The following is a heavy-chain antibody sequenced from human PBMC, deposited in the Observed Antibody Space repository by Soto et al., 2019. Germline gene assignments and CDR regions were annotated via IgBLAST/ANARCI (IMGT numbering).Heavy chain of an antibody. V-gene: IGHV4-34*01. D-gene: IGHD2-21*02. J-gene: IGHJ6*02. CDR2: VNHSGST. Sequence: QVHLQQWGAGLLKPSETLSLTCAVYGGSFSGYFWSWIRQPPGKGLEWIGEVNHSGSTNYSPSLTSRLTISVDTSKKQFSLKLSSVTAADTAVYYCARGKEVTAVFSYYDKMDVWGQGTTVTVSS. CDR1: GGSFSGYF. CDR3: ARGKEVTAVFSYYDKMDV.